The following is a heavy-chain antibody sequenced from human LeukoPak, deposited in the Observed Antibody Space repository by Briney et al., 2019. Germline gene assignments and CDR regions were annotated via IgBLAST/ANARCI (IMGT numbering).Heavy chain of an antibody. D-gene: IGHD6-13*01. CDR1: GFTFSDYY. CDR3: ARVWRLGSSSNWFDP. CDR2: ISSSGSTI. J-gene: IGHJ5*02. Sequence: PGGSLRLSCAASGFTFSDYYMSWIRQAPGKGLEWVSYISSSGSTIYYADSVKGRFTISRDNAKNSLYLQMNSLRAEDTAVYYCARVWRLGSSSNWFDPWGQGTLVTVSS. V-gene: IGHV3-11*04.